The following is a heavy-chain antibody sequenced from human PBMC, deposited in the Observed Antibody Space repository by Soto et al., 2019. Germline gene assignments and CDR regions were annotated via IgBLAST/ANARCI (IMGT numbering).Heavy chain of an antibody. CDR2: IQSGGTT. D-gene: IGHD6-6*01. V-gene: IGHV3-53*01. J-gene: IGHJ6*02. Sequence: GGSLRVWWAAAGGTVGGKYVSWVRQAPGKGLEWVSLIQSGGTTYYADSVKGRFTISRDNAKNSLYLQMNSLRDEDTAVYYCARPEYSSSSYGMDVWGQGTTVTVSS. CDR1: GGTVGGKY. CDR3: ARPEYSSSSYGMDV.